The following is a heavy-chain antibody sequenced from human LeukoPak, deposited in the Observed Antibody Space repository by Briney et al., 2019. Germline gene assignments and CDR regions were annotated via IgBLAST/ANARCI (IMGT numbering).Heavy chain of an antibody. CDR1: GYTFTSYA. D-gene: IGHD6-19*01. J-gene: IGHJ4*02. CDR2: INAGKGNT. V-gene: IGHV1-3*01. CDR3: ARDASRGWYFAY. Sequence: AASVNVSCKASGYTFTSYAMHWVRQAPGQRREWMGWINAGKGNTKYSQKFQGRVTITRDTSASTVYMELSSLRSEDTAVYYCARDASRGWYFAYWGQGTLVTVS.